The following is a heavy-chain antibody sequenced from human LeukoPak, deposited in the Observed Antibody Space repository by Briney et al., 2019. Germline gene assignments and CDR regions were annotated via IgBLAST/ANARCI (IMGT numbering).Heavy chain of an antibody. CDR1: GGYMSNYY. CDR2: IHDTGST. D-gene: IGHD3-9*01. Sequence: PSETLSLTCSVSGGYMSNYYWSWIRQAPGRGLEWIGYIHDTGSTNYNPSLKSRVTISVDTSKNQFSLELSSVTAADTAVYFCARDSSYDVSTGYFGNDGMDVWGRGTTVIVSS. J-gene: IGHJ6*04. CDR3: ARDSSYDVSTGYFGNDGMDV. V-gene: IGHV4-59*01.